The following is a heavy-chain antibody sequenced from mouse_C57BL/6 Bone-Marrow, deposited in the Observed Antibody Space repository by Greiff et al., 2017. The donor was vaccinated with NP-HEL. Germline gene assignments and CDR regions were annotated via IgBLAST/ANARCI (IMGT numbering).Heavy chain of an antibody. CDR1: GYTFTSYW. Sequence: QVQLLQPGAELVRPGSSVKLSCKASGYTFTSYWMHWVKQRPIQGLEWIGNIDPSDSETHYNQKFKDKATLTVDKSSSTAYMQLSSLTSEDSAVYYCARDYGSLYWYFDVWGTGTTVTVSS. D-gene: IGHD1-1*01. J-gene: IGHJ1*03. CDR2: IDPSDSET. V-gene: IGHV1-52*01. CDR3: ARDYGSLYWYFDV.